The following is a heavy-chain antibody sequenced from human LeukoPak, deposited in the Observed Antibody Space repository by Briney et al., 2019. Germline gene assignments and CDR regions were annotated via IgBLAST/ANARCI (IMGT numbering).Heavy chain of an antibody. D-gene: IGHD1-26*01. Sequence: GGSLRLSCAASGFTFSSYSMNWVRQAPGKGLEWVSSISSSSSYIYYADSVKGRFTISRDNAKNSLYLQMNSLRAEDTAVYYCARVLVGALIGHFDYWGQGTLVTVSS. V-gene: IGHV3-21*01. CDR3: ARVLVGALIGHFDY. CDR1: GFTFSSYS. CDR2: ISSSSSYI. J-gene: IGHJ4*02.